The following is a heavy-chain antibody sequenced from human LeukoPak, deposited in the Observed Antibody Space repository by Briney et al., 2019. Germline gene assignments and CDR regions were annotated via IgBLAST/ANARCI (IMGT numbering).Heavy chain of an antibody. D-gene: IGHD6-6*01. CDR1: GFTFSSYA. Sequence: PGGSLRLSCAASGFTFSSYAMNWVRQAPGKGLEWVSAISSSGSSTYYADSVKGRFTISRDNSKNTLYLQMNSLRAEDTAVYYCAKDRGQLVPKYNWFDPWGHGTLVTVSS. J-gene: IGHJ5*02. CDR3: AKDRGQLVPKYNWFDP. CDR2: ISSSGSST. V-gene: IGHV3-23*01.